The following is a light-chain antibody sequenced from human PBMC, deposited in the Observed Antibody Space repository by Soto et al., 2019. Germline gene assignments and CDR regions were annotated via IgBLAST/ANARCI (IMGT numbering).Light chain of an antibody. V-gene: IGKV1-39*01. J-gene: IGKJ1*01. Sequence: DIQMTQSPSSVSASVGDSVSFACQSSQTVKNNVNWYQHKRGKAPKLLISGSSNSQNGVPPRFSGSGTGTDFTLTINSLQPEDAATYYCQQTYRHPRTFGQGTSVDIK. CDR2: GSS. CDR3: QQTYRHPRT. CDR1: QTVKNN.